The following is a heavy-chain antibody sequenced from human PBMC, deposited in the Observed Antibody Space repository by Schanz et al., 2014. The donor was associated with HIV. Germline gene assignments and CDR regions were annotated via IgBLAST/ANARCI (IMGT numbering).Heavy chain of an antibody. V-gene: IGHV3-9*01. J-gene: IGHJ6*02. Sequence: DVQLVESGGGLVQPGRSLRLSCATSGFFLDDYAMHWVRQAPGKGLEWVSSISWNSGSIDYADSAKGRFTISRDNAKNSLYLQMNSLRAEDTAVYYCAKVLIPMIAVPYYGMDVWGQGTTVTVSS. D-gene: IGHD3-22*01. CDR2: ISWNSGSI. CDR1: GFFLDDYA. CDR3: AKVLIPMIAVPYYGMDV.